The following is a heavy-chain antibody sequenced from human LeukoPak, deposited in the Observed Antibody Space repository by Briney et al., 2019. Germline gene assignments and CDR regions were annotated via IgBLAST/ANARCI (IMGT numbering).Heavy chain of an antibody. J-gene: IGHJ4*02. D-gene: IGHD6-13*01. Sequence: GGSLRLSCAASGFTVSSNYMSWVRQAPGKGLEWVSAISGSGGSTYYADSVKGRFTISRDNSKNTLYLQMNSLRAEDTAVYYCAKDGEQQLEIDYWGQGTLVTVSS. CDR2: ISGSGGST. CDR1: GFTVSSNY. V-gene: IGHV3-23*01. CDR3: AKDGEQQLEIDY.